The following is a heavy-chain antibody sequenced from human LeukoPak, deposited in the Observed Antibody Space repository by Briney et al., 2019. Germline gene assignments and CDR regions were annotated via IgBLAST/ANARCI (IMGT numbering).Heavy chain of an antibody. Sequence: PSETLSLTCAVSGGSISSHYWSWIRQPPGKGLEWIGYIYYSGSTNYNPSLTSRLTISVDTCKTQFSLKLRSVTAADTAVYYCARMEGLITIFGVVTTNWFDPWGQGTLVTVSS. D-gene: IGHD3-3*01. CDR1: GGSISSHY. CDR2: IYYSGST. CDR3: ARMEGLITIFGVVTTNWFDP. J-gene: IGHJ5*02. V-gene: IGHV4-59*11.